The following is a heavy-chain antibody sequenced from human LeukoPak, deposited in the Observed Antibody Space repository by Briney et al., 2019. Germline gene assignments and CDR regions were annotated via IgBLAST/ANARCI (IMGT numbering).Heavy chain of an antibody. CDR3: ARDHSGSYSNFDY. Sequence: GGSLRLSCAASGFTFSSYWMSWVRQAPGKGLEWVANKKQDGSEKYYVDSVKGRFTISRDNAKNSPYLQMNSLRAEDTAVYYCARDHSGSYSNFDYWGQGTLVTVSS. V-gene: IGHV3-7*01. CDR2: KKQDGSEK. D-gene: IGHD1-26*01. J-gene: IGHJ4*02. CDR1: GFTFSSYW.